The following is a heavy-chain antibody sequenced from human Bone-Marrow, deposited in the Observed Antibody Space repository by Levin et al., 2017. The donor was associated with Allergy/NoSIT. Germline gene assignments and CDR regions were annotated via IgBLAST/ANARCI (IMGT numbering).Heavy chain of an antibody. CDR2: INHSGST. CDR3: ARVPLRITIFGVVIIRGEDYYYGMGV. D-gene: IGHD3-3*01. V-gene: IGHV4-34*01. J-gene: IGHJ6*02. Sequence: SETLSLTCAVYGGSFSGYYWSWIRQPPGKGLEWIGEINHSGSTNYNPSLKSRVTISVDTSKNQFSLKLSSVTAADTAVYYCARVPLRITIFGVVIIRGEDYYYGMGVWGQGTTVTVSS. CDR1: GGSFSGYY.